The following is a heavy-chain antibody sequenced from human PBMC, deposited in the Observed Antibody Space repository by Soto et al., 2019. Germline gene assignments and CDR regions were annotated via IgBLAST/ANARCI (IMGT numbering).Heavy chain of an antibody. D-gene: IGHD1-26*01. J-gene: IGHJ6*02. Sequence: PGESLKISCKGSGYSFTSYWIGWVRQMPGRGLEWLGIIYPGDSDTRYSPSFQGQVTISADKSISTAYLQWSGLKASDTAMYYCARPGVGATKDLDYYYYGMDVWGQGTTVTVSS. V-gene: IGHV5-51*01. CDR1: GYSFTSYW. CDR3: ARPGVGATKDLDYYYYGMDV. CDR2: IYPGDSDT.